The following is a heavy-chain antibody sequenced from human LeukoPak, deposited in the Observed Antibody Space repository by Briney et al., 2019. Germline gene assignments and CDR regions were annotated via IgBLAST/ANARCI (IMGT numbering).Heavy chain of an antibody. CDR3: ARDASLLWSGYLGIYYYHGMDV. CDR1: GYTFTSYY. D-gene: IGHD3-3*01. V-gene: IGHV1-46*01. CDR2: INPSGGST. J-gene: IGHJ6*02. Sequence: ASVKVSCKASGYTFTSYYMHWVRQAPGQGLEWMGIINPSGGSTSYAQKFQGRVTMTRDTSTSTVYMELSSLRSEDTAVYYCARDASLLWSGYLGIYYYHGMDVWGQGTTVTVSS.